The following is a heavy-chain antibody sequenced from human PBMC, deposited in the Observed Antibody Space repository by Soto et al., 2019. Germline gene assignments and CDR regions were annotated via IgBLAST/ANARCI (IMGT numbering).Heavy chain of an antibody. CDR2: ISYDGSNK. J-gene: IGHJ5*02. Sequence: QVQLVESGGGVVQPGRSLRLSCAASGFTFSSYAMHWVRQAPGKGLEWVAVISYDGSNKYYADSVKGRFTIYRDNSKNTLYLQMNSVRAEDTAVCYCASDSGYDSWGQGTLVTVSS. D-gene: IGHD5-12*01. V-gene: IGHV3-30-3*01. CDR1: GFTFSSYA. CDR3: ASDSGYDS.